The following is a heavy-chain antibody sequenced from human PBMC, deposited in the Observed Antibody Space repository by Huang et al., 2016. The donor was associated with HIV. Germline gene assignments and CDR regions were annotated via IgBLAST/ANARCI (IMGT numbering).Heavy chain of an antibody. D-gene: IGHD3-3*01. CDR1: GFTFSAYG. CDR2: ISYDGTIK. J-gene: IGHJ4*02. CDR3: ARDFWSGYYMSPFDY. V-gene: IGHV3-30*03. Sequence: QVKLVEAGGGVVQHGRSLRLSCAASGFTFSAYGIHWVRQVPGKGLGWLAVISYDGTIKYFAGVVKGRCTISRNNSNDMLYLQMNSLKIEDTGIYYCARDFWSGYYMSPFDYWGQGTLVTVSS.